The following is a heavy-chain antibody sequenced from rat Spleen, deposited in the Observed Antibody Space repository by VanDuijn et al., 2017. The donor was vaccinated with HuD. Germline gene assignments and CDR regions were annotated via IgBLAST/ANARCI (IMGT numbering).Heavy chain of an antibody. J-gene: IGHJ2*01. CDR3: TTGRRPGG. Sequence: EVQLVESGGGLLQPGRSLKLSCLASGFNFDYYDMAWVRQAPTKGLEWVASISTGGGNTYYRDAVKGRFTISRDNAKSTLYLQMDSLRSEDTATYYCTTGRRPGGWGQGVMVTVSS. D-gene: IGHD1-11*01. CDR2: ISTGGGNT. CDR1: GFNFDYYD. V-gene: IGHV5S23*01.